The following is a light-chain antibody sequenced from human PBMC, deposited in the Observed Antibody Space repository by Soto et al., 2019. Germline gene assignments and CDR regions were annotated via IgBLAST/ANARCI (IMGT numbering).Light chain of an antibody. CDR2: GAS. V-gene: IGKV3-15*01. CDR3: QQYNNWPPGT. Sequence: EIILTQSPATLSVSPGERATLSCRASQSVNSNLGWYQQKPGQAPRLLIYGASTRATGMPARFSGSGSGTEFTLTISSLQSEDFVIYYCQQYNNWPPGTFGQGTKVEIK. CDR1: QSVNSN. J-gene: IGKJ1*01.